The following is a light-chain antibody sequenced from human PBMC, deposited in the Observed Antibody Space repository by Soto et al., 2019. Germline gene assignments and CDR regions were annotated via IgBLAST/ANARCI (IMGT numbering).Light chain of an antibody. J-gene: IGLJ1*01. CDR3: SSYTSSGTRV. CDR2: DFN. Sequence: QSALTQPASVSGSPGQSITISCTGTSSDVGGYNYVSWYQQHPGKAPKLMIYDFNSRPSGVSNRFSGSKSGNTASLTISGLQAEDDADYYCSSYTSSGTRVFGAGTKLTVL. V-gene: IGLV2-14*03. CDR1: SSDVGGYNY.